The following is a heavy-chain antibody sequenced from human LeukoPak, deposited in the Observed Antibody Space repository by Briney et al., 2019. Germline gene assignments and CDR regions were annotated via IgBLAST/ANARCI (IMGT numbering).Heavy chain of an antibody. J-gene: IGHJ6*02. D-gene: IGHD1-26*01. CDR3: ARGGSYYYYYGMDV. V-gene: IGHV3-7*01. CDR1: GFTFSSYW. Sequence: GGSLRLSCAASGFTFSSYWMSWVRQAPGKGLEWVANIKQDGSEKYYVDSVKGRFTISRDNAKNSLYLQMNSLRPEDTAVYYCARGGSYYYYYGMDVWGQGTTVTVSS. CDR2: IKQDGSEK.